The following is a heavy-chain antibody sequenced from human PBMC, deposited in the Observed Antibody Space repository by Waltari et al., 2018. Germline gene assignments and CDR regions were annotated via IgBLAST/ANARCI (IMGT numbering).Heavy chain of an antibody. V-gene: IGHV1-69*01. J-gene: IGHJ5*02. Sequence: QVQLVQSGAEVKKPGSSVKVSCKASGGTFSSYAISWVRQAPGQGLEWMGGISPICGTANYAQKFQGRVTITADESTSTAYMELSSLRSEDTAVYYCARDGGMIAAEGWFDPWGQGTLVTVSS. CDR3: ARDGGMIAAEGWFDP. CDR1: GGTFSSYA. D-gene: IGHD3-22*01. CDR2: ISPICGTA.